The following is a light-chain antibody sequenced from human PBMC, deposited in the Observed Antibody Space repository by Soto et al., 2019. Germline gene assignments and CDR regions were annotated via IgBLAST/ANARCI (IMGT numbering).Light chain of an antibody. V-gene: IGLV1-40*01. Sequence: QSVLTQPPSVSGAPGQRVTIPCTGSSSNIGAGYDVHWYQQLPGRAPKLLIYANTNRPSGVPDRFSGSKSGTSASLAITGLQAEDEADYYCQAYDSSLSGSYVFGTGTKVTVL. CDR3: QAYDSSLSGSYV. CDR2: ANT. CDR1: SSNIGAGYD. J-gene: IGLJ1*01.